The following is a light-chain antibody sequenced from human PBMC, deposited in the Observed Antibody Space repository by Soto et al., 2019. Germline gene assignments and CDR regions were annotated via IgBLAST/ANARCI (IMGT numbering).Light chain of an antibody. J-gene: IGKJ4*01. CDR2: GAS. CDR1: QSVSNNY. V-gene: IGKV3-20*01. CDR3: QQYTSYPLT. Sequence: ETELTQSPRALSLSPGERPTLSCGASQSVSNNYLAWYQQKPGQAPRLLIYGASNRATGIPDRFSGSGSGTDFTLTISRLEPEDFAVYYCQQYTSYPLTFGGGTKVDIK.